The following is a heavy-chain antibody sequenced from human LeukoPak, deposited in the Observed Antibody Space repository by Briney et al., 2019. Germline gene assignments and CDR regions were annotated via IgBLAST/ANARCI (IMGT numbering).Heavy chain of an antibody. CDR3: ARGGSYFDY. Sequence: GGSLRLSCAASGFTFSSYSMNWVRQAPGKGLEWVSFVSSSSGTIDYADSVKGRSTISRDNAKNSLYLQMNSLRAEDTAVYYCARGGSYFDYWGQGTLVTVSS. J-gene: IGHJ4*02. CDR2: VSSSSGTI. V-gene: IGHV3-48*04. CDR1: GFTFSSYS.